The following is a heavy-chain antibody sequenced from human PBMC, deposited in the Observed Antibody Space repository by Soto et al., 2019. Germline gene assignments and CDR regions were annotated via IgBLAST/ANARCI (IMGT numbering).Heavy chain of an antibody. J-gene: IGHJ4*02. CDR1: GFTFSSYG. D-gene: IGHD5-12*01. Sequence: QVQLVESGGGVVQPGRSLRLSCAASGFTFSSYGMHWVRQAPGKGLEWVAVIWYDGSNKYYADSVKGRFTISRDNSKNTLYLQMNSLRAEDTAVYYCARDRGWYSGYDSDFDYWGQGTLVTVSS. CDR2: IWYDGSNK. CDR3: ARDRGWYSGYDSDFDY. V-gene: IGHV3-33*01.